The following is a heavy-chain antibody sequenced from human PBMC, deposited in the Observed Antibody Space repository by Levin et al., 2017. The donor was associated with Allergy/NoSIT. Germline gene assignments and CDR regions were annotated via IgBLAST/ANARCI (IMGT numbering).Heavy chain of an antibody. CDR2: IYYSGST. D-gene: IGHD3-3*01. Sequence: SETLSLTCTVSGGSISSSSYYWGWIRQPPGKGLEWIGSIYYSGSTYYNPSLKSRVTISVDTSKNQFSLKLSSVTAADTAVYYCASALRFLEWLPNYNWFDPWGQGTLVTVSS. V-gene: IGHV4-39*01. J-gene: IGHJ5*02. CDR1: GGSISSSSYY. CDR3: ASALRFLEWLPNYNWFDP.